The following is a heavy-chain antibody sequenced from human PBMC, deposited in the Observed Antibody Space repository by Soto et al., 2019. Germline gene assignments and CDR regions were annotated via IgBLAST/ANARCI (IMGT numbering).Heavy chain of an antibody. V-gene: IGHV4-39*01. CDR3: ARQEGGYYDSSGYYPFDY. Sequence: SETLSLTXTVSGGSISSSSYYWGWIRQPPGKGLEWIGSIYYSGSTYYNPSLKSRVTISVDTSKNQFSLKLSSVTAADTAVYYCARQEGGYYDSSGYYPFDYWGQGTLVTVSS. D-gene: IGHD3-22*01. CDR2: IYYSGST. J-gene: IGHJ4*02. CDR1: GGSISSSSYY.